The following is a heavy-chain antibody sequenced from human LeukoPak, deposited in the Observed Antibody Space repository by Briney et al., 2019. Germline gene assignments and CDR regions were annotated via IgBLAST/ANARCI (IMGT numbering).Heavy chain of an antibody. D-gene: IGHD6-19*01. Sequence: GGSLRLSCAGSGFTFEEYAMNWVRQAPGKGLEWVSSITPSSTYIYYADSVKGRFTISRDNAKYSLYLQMNSLRVEDTAVYYCASSSGRYIDWGQGTLVTVSS. CDR2: ITPSSTYI. CDR1: GFTFEEYA. V-gene: IGHV3-21*01. J-gene: IGHJ4*02. CDR3: ASSSGRYID.